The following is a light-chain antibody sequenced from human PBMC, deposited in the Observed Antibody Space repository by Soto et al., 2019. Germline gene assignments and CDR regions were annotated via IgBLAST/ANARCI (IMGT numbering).Light chain of an antibody. V-gene: IGKV3-15*01. CDR2: GAS. Sequence: EIVMTQSPATLSVSPGERATLSCRASQSVSSNLAWYQQKPGQAPRLLIHGASTRATGIPARFSGSGSGTEFTLTISSLQSEDFAVYYCQQYNNWPRTFGQGTKVDSK. CDR1: QSVSSN. CDR3: QQYNNWPRT. J-gene: IGKJ1*01.